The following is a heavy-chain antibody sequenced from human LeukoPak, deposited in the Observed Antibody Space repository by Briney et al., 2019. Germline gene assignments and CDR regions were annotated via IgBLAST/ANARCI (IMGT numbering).Heavy chain of an antibody. J-gene: IGHJ4*02. CDR1: GFTFSGYW. Sequence: GGSLRLSCAASGFTFSGYWMHWVRQAPGKGLVHVSRINGDGTSTTYADSVKGRFTISRDNAKNTLYLQMNSLRAEDTAVYYCTRERTYYSGSGYPDYWGQGTLVTVSS. CDR2: INGDGTST. CDR3: TRERTYYSGSGYPDY. D-gene: IGHD3-10*01. V-gene: IGHV3-74*01.